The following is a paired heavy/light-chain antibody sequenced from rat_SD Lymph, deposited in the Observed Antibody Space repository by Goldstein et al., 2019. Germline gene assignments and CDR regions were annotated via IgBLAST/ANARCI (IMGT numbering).Light chain of an antibody. CDR3: QQHNEYPLT. V-gene: IGKV16S1*01. CDR2: SGS. CDR1: KSISKY. J-gene: IGKJ5*01. Sequence: DVQMTQSPSNLAASPGESVSINCKASKSISKYLAWYQQKPGKANKLLIYSGSTLQSGTPSRFSGSGSGTDFTLTIRNLEPEDFGLYYCQQHNEYPLTFGSGTKLEIK.
Heavy chain of an antibody. Sequence: EVQLVESGGGLVQPGRSLKLSCVASGFTFSNYGMNWIRQAPGKGLEWVAYISSGSSYIYYAETVKGRFTISRDNAKNTLYLQMTSLRSEDTALYYCARLYDGTYYYYVMDAWGQGASVTVSS. CDR1: GFTFSNYG. CDR2: ISSGSSYI. J-gene: IGHJ4*01. CDR3: ARLYDGTYYYYVMDA. V-gene: IGHV5-34*01. D-gene: IGHD1-12*02.